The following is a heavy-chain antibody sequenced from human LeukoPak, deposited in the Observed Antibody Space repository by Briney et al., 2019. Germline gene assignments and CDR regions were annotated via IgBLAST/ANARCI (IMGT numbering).Heavy chain of an antibody. CDR2: ISSSSSYI. V-gene: IGHV3-21*01. J-gene: IGHJ6*03. Sequence: KPGGSLRLTCAASGFTFSSYSMNWVRQAPGKGLEWVSSISSSSSYIYYADSVKGRFTISRDNAKNSPYLQMNSLRAEDTAVYYCARGGTTAYYYYYYMDVWGKGTTVTVSS. CDR1: GFTFSSYS. CDR3: ARGGTTAYYYYYYMDV. D-gene: IGHD1-26*01.